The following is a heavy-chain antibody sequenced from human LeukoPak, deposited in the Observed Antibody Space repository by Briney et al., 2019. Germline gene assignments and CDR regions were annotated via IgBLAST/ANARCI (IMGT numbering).Heavy chain of an antibody. J-gene: IGHJ4*02. D-gene: IGHD6-19*01. Sequence: PGGSLRLSCAASGFTFSSYGMHWVRQAPGKGLEWVAVISYDGSNKYYADSVKGRFTISRDNSKNTLYLQMNSLRAEDTAVYYCAKEGGSGWYGGDYFDYWGQGTLVTVSS. V-gene: IGHV3-30*18. CDR2: ISYDGSNK. CDR1: GFTFSSYG. CDR3: AKEGGSGWYGGDYFDY.